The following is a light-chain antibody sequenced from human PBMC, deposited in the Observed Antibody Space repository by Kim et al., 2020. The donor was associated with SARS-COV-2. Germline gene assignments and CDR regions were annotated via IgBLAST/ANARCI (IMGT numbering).Light chain of an antibody. V-gene: IGKV3-11*01. CDR1: QSVNNC. J-gene: IGKJ5*01. Sequence: SYSPEEIATLSCRASQSVNNCLAWYQQKPGQAPRLLIYDVSNRATGIPARFSGSGSGTDFTLTISSLEPEDFAVYYCQRSSWPITFGQGTRLEIK. CDR3: QRSSWPIT. CDR2: DVS.